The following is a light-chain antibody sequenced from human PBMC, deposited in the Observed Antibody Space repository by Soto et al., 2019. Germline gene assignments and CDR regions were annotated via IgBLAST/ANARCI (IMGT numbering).Light chain of an antibody. CDR3: SSYTSSSTVV. CDR2: DVS. Sequence: QSALTKPASVSGSPGQSITISCTGTSSDVGGYNYVSWYQQHPGKAPKLMIYDVSNRPSGVSNRFSGSKSGDTASLTISGLQAEDEADYHCSSYTSSSTVVFGGGTKLTVL. V-gene: IGLV2-14*01. J-gene: IGLJ2*01. CDR1: SSDVGGYNY.